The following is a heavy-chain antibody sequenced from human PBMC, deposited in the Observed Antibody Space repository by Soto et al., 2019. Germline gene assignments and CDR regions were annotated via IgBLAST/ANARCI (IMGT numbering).Heavy chain of an antibody. Sequence: GGSLRLSCAASGFTFSSYGMHWVRQAPGKGLEWVAVIWYDGSNKYYADSVKGRFTISRDNSKNTLYLQMNGLRAEDTAVYYCARRIRHCTNGVCYTADYFDYWGQGTLVTVSS. D-gene: IGHD2-8*01. CDR2: IWYDGSNK. CDR3: ARRIRHCTNGVCYTADYFDY. J-gene: IGHJ4*02. V-gene: IGHV3-33*01. CDR1: GFTFSSYG.